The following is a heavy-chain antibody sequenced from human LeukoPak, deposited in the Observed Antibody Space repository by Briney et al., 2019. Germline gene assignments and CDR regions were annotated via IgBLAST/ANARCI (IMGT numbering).Heavy chain of an antibody. Sequence: ASVKVSCKASGYTFTGYYMHWVRQAPGQGLEWMGWINPNSGGTNYAQKFQGRVTMTRDTSISTAYMELSRLRSDDTAVYYCAREDIVVVPAANPHFDYWSQGTLVTVSS. CDR3: AREDIVVVPAANPHFDY. J-gene: IGHJ4*02. V-gene: IGHV1-2*02. CDR2: INPNSGGT. CDR1: GYTFTGYY. D-gene: IGHD2-2*01.